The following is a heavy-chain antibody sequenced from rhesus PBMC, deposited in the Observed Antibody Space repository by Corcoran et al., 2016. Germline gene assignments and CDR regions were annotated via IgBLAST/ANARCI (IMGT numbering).Heavy chain of an antibody. V-gene: IGHV4-65*01. Sequence: QVQLQESGPGLVKPSETLSLTCAVSGGSVSSSNWWSWIRQPPGKGLERIGYISGSSGSTHHNPPLKSRVTISTDRSKNQFSLRLSAGTAADTAVYYCARGRGRMTTVATCFDYWGQGVLVTVSS. D-gene: IGHD4-29*01. CDR2: ISGSSGST. CDR1: GGSVSSSNW. J-gene: IGHJ4*01. CDR3: ARGRGRMTTVATCFDY.